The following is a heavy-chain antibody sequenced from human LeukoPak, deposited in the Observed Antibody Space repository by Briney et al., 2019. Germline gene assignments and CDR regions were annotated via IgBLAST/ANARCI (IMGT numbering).Heavy chain of an antibody. CDR2: IWYGGSNK. Sequence: PGGSLRLSCAASGFTFSSYGMHWVRQAPGKGLEWVAVIWYGGSNKYYADSVKGRFTISRDNSKNTLYLQMNSLRAEDTAVYYCAKNHYDADAFDIWGQGTMVTVSS. CDR3: AKNHYDADAFDI. D-gene: IGHD3-22*01. V-gene: IGHV3-33*08. J-gene: IGHJ3*02. CDR1: GFTFSSYG.